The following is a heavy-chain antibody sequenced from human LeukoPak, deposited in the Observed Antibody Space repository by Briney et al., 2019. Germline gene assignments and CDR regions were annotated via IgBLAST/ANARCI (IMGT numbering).Heavy chain of an antibody. CDR1: GYTFTGYY. CDR2: INCNSGGT. D-gene: IGHD3-22*01. J-gene: IGHJ4*02. V-gene: IGHV1-2*02. CDR3: ARVVYDSSGYLFDY. Sequence: ASVKVSCKTSGYTFTGYYLHWVRQAPGQGLEWVGWINCNSGGTNFAQKFQGRVTMTRDTSISTAYMELSRLRSDDTAVYYCARVVYDSSGYLFDYWGQGTLVTVSS.